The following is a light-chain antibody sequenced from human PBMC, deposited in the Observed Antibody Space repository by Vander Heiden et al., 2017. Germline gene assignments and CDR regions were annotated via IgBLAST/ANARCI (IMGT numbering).Light chain of an antibody. J-gene: IGKJ1*01. CDR1: QSVSTN. V-gene: IGKV3-15*01. Sequence: IVMTHSPATLSVSPGERATLSCRASQSVSTNLAWYQQKPGQGPRLLIFAASTRAPGAPDRISGSGSGTEFALTISSLQSEDFAVYFCQQCKYWPASTFRQGVKVGI. CDR3: QQCKYWPAST. CDR2: AAS.